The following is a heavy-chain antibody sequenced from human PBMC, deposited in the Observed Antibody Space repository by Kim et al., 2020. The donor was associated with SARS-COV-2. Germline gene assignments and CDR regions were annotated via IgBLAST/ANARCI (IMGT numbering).Heavy chain of an antibody. Sequence: SLKSRVTISVDTSKNQFSLKLSSVTAADTAVYYCAREKGATPRRVSWFDPWGQGTLVTVSS. CDR3: AREKGATPRRVSWFDP. V-gene: IGHV4-34*01. J-gene: IGHJ5*02. D-gene: IGHD1-26*01.